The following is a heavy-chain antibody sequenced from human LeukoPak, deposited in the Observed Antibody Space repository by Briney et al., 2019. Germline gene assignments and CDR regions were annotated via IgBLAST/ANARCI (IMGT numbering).Heavy chain of an antibody. D-gene: IGHD2-2*01. CDR3: TRDNYADDRRDAFDL. Sequence: GGSLRLSCAVFGSGFPFSIAWMSWVRQAPGKGLEWIGFITLGIYGAPTQYAASVRGRFTISRDDSRSITYLQMSSLRTEDTAVYYCTRDNYADDRRDAFDLWGQGTMVTVSS. J-gene: IGHJ3*01. V-gene: IGHV3-49*04. CDR2: ITLGIYGAPT. CDR1: GFPFSIAW.